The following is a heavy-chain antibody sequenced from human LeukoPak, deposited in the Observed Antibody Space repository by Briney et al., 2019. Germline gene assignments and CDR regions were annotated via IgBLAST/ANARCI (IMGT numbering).Heavy chain of an antibody. D-gene: IGHD1-20*01. V-gene: IGHV1-69*05. CDR3: AREITGAYFDP. CDR1: GGTFSSYA. J-gene: IGHJ5*02. Sequence: GASVRVSCKASGGTFSSYAISWVRQAPGQGLEWMGGIIPIFGTANYAQKFQGRVTITTDESTSTAYMELSSLRSEDTAVYYCAREITGAYFDPWGQGTLVTVSS. CDR2: IIPIFGTA.